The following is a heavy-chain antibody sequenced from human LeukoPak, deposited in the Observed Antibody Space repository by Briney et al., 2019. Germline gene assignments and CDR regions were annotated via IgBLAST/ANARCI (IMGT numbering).Heavy chain of an antibody. CDR2: ISYDGSNK. J-gene: IGHJ4*02. V-gene: IGHV3-30*18. Sequence: GGSLRLSCAASGFTFSSYAMSWVRQAPGKGLEWVAVISYDGSNKYYADSVKGRFTISRDNSKNTLYLQMNSLRAEDTAVYYCANDLNYWGQGTLVTVPS. CDR1: GFTFSSYA. CDR3: ANDLNY.